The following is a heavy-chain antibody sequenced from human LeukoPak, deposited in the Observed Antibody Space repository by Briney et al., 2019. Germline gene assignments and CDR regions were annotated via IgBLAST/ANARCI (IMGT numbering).Heavy chain of an antibody. CDR3: TRDKGVVAQYNWFDP. J-gene: IGHJ5*02. CDR1: GYSISSCYY. V-gene: IGHV4-38-2*02. CDR2: IYHSGRT. D-gene: IGHD2-15*01. Sequence: PSETLSLTCTVSGYSISSCYYWGWSRPPPGKGLEWVGSIYHSGRTFYNPSLKSRVTISVDTSKNQFSLKLSSVTAADTAVYYCTRDKGVVAQYNWFDPWGQGTLVTVSS.